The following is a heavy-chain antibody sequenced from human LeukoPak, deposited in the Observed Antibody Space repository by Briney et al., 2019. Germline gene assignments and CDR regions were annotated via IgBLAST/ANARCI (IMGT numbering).Heavy chain of an antibody. Sequence: PGGSLRLSCAASGFTFSSYGMHWVRQAPGKGLEWVAFIRYDGSNKYYADSVKGRFTISRDNSKNTLYLQMNSLRAEDTAVYYCAKDSVVYCSSTSCHSWDYWGQGTLVTVSS. J-gene: IGHJ4*02. CDR1: GFTFSSYG. D-gene: IGHD2-2*01. V-gene: IGHV3-30*02. CDR3: AKDSVVYCSSTSCHSWDY. CDR2: IRYDGSNK.